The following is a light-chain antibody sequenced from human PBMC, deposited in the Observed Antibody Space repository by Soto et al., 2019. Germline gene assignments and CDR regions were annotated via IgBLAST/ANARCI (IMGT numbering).Light chain of an antibody. V-gene: IGLV8-61*01. CDR2: NTN. J-gene: IGLJ3*02. CDR3: VLYLGSAIWV. CDR1: SGSVSAANY. Sequence: QTVVTQEPSFSVSPGGPLPLTCGLTSGSVSAANYPSWFQQTPGQAPRTLIYNTNIRSSGVPDRFSGSILGNKAALTIAGAQADDESNFYCVLYLGSAIWVFGGGTKLTVL.